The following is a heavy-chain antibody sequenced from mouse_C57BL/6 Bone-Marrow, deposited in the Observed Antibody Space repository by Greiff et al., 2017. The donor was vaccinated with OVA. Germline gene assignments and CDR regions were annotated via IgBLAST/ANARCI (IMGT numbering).Heavy chain of an antibody. CDR3: ARSGDYWYFDV. Sequence: VQLQQPGAELVRPGSSVKPSCKASGYTFTSYWMHWVKQRPIQGLEWIGNIDPSDSETHYNQKFKDKATLTVDKSSSTAYMQLSSLTSEDSAVYYCARSGDYWYFDVWGTGTTVTVSS. CDR1: GYTFTSYW. J-gene: IGHJ1*03. D-gene: IGHD3-2*02. V-gene: IGHV1-52*01. CDR2: IDPSDSET.